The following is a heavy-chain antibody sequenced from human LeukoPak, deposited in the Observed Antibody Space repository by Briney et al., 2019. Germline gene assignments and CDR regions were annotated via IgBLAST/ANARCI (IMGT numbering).Heavy chain of an antibody. CDR1: GGTFSSYA. CDR2: IIPIFGTA. V-gene: IGHV1-69*13. Sequence: SVKVSCKASGGTFSSYAISWVRQAPGQGLEWMGGIIPIFGTANYAQKFQGRVTITADESTSTAYMELSSLRSGDTAVYYCASPPVSHYDAFDIWGQGTMVTVSS. J-gene: IGHJ3*02. CDR3: ASPPVSHYDAFDI.